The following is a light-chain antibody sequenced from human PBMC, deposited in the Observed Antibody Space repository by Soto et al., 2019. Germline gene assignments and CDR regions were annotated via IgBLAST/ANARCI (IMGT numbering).Light chain of an antibody. V-gene: IGKV1-33*01. Sequence: DIQMPQSPSSLSASVGDRVIITCQASQDISDYLNWYQHKPGKAPKLLIYDASNLETVLPSRFSGSGSGTDFTFSISSLQTEDIAKYYCQQYDNLVTFGPGTKVDIK. J-gene: IGKJ3*01. CDR1: QDISDY. CDR3: QQYDNLVT. CDR2: DAS.